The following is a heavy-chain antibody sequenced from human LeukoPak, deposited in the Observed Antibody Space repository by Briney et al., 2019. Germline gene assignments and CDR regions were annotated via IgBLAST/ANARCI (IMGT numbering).Heavy chain of an antibody. CDR2: INPNSGGT. J-gene: IGHJ5*02. V-gene: IGHV1-2*02. CDR3: ARGKDYGSGSYWFDP. D-gene: IGHD3-10*01. Sequence: ASVKVSCKASGYTFTGYYMHWVRQAPGQGLEWMGWINPNSGGTNYAQKFQGRVTMTRDTSISTAYMELSRLRSDDTAVYYCARGKDYGSGSYWFDPWGQGTLVTVSS. CDR1: GYTFTGYY.